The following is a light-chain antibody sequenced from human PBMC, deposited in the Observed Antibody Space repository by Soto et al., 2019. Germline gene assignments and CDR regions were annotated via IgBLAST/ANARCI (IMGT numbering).Light chain of an antibody. V-gene: IGLV2-14*01. CDR2: DVS. J-gene: IGLJ1*01. CDR3: NSYTGTSSRYV. Sequence: QSVLTQPASVSGSPGQSITISCTGTSSDVGGYNYVSWYQQHPGKAPKLMIFDVSYRPSGVSNRFSGSKSDNTASLTISGLQAEDEADYYCNSYTGTSSRYVFGTGTKVTVL. CDR1: SSDVGGYNY.